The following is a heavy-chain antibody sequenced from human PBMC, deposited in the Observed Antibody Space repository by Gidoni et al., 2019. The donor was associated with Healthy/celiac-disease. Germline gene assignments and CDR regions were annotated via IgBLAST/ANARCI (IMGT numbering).Heavy chain of an antibody. D-gene: IGHD2-15*01. Sequence: EVQQVESGGGLVQPGRALSLSCTASGFTFGDYGLNWFRQAPGKGLEWVVFIGSKPYGGPTEYAASVKGRFTISRDDSKSIAYLQMNSLRTEDTAVYYCSRGSATNNAFYYYYMDVWGKGTTVTVSS. CDR3: SRGSATNNAFYYYYMDV. CDR1: GFTFGDYG. J-gene: IGHJ6*03. V-gene: IGHV3-49*03. CDR2: IGSKPYGGPT.